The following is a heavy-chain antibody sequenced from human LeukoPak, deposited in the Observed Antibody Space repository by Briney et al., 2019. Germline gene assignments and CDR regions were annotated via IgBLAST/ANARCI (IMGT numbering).Heavy chain of an antibody. D-gene: IGHD1-1*01. CDR3: AGDGREFRTDEPWLDH. J-gene: IGHJ4*02. CDR1: RFSFDIYP. Sequence: GGSLRLFCAASRFSFDIYPMQWARQAPGEGLEGVSGISWSNATITYAHSVPGRLPLCRVDANNLLSLQITSMRGEDTALHSCAGDGREFRTDEPWLDHWGQGTLVSVSS. CDR2: ISWSNATI. V-gene: IGHV3-9*01.